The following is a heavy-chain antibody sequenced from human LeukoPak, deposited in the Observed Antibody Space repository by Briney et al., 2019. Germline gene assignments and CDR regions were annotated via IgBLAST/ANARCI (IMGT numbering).Heavy chain of an antibody. CDR3: AKEDYYDSSGYLSVAFDI. V-gene: IGHV3-23*01. D-gene: IGHD3-22*01. CDR2: ISGSGGST. Sequence: PGGSLRLSCAASGFTFSSYAMSWVRQAPGKGLEWVSAISGSGGSTYYADSVKGRFTISRDNSKNTLYLQMNSLRAEDTAVYYCAKEDYYDSSGYLSVAFDIWGQGTMVTVSS. J-gene: IGHJ3*02. CDR1: GFTFSSYA.